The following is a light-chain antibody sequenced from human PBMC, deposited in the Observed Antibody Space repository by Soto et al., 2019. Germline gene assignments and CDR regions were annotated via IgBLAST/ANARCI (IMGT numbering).Light chain of an antibody. CDR1: QTISSDY. Sequence: EIVLTQSPGTLSLSPGERVTLSCRASQTISSDYLTWYQHKPGQAPRRLIYGASTRPSDIPDRFSGSVSGTDFTLTISRLEPEDFAVYYCQHYGSSSFTFGQGTKLEIK. V-gene: IGKV3-20*01. J-gene: IGKJ2*01. CDR2: GAS. CDR3: QHYGSSSFT.